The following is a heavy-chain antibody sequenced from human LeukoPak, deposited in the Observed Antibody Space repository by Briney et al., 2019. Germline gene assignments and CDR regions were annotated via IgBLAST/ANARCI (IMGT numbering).Heavy chain of an antibody. CDR1: GFTFNSYG. J-gene: IGHJ4*02. CDR3: ARDLDYSKGFDY. Sequence: PGRSLRLSCAASGFTFNSYGMHWVRQAPGKGLEWVAVIWYDVNHKYYADSVKGRFIISRDNSKNTLFLQMNSLRAEDTATYYCARDLDYSKGFDYWGQGTLVTVSS. D-gene: IGHD4-11*01. V-gene: IGHV3-33*01. CDR2: IWYDVNHK.